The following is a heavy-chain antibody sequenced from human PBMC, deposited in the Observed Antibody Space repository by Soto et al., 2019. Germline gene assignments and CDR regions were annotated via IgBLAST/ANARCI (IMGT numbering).Heavy chain of an antibody. V-gene: IGHV4-34*01. CDR3: ARPLSTVTTDNWFDP. D-gene: IGHD4-4*01. J-gene: IGHJ5*02. CDR1: GGSFSGYY. CDR2: INHSRST. Sequence: SETLSLTCAVYGGSFSGYYWSWIRQPPGKGLEWIGEINHSRSTNYNPSLKSRVTISVDTSKNQFSLKLSSVTAADTAVYYCARPLSTVTTDNWFDPWGQGTLVTVSS.